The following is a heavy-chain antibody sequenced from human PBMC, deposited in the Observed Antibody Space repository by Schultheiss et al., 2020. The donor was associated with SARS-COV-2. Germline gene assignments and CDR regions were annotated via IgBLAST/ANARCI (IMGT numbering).Heavy chain of an antibody. Sequence: SQTLSLTCTVSGDSFSGSTHHWAWIRQPPGKGLEWIGSIYHSGSRYYNPSLDSRLTISGDTSRNQFSLKLNSVTAADTAVYYCARHGGRYSIKYHFDSWGQGTLVTVS. D-gene: IGHD5-12*01. CDR2: IYHSGSR. CDR3: ARHGGRYSIKYHFDS. CDR1: GDSFSGSTHH. V-gene: IGHV4-39*01. J-gene: IGHJ4*02.